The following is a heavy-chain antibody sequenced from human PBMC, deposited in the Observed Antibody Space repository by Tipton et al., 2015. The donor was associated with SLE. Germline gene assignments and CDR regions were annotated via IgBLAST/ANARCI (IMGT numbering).Heavy chain of an antibody. CDR2: ISHSSSTM. CDR1: GFTFSDHW. D-gene: IGHD3-3*01. CDR3: ARSLWSGYSRTIDY. V-gene: IGHV3-48*01. Sequence: LRLSCAASGFTFSDHWMNWVRQAPGKGLEWVAYISHSSSTMFYADSLKGRFTISRDNARSSLYLQMNSLTVDDTGVYYCARSLWSGYSRTIDYWGQGTLVTVSS. J-gene: IGHJ4*02.